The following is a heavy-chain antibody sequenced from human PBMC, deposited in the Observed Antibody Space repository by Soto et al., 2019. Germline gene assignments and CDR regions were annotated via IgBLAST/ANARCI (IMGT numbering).Heavy chain of an antibody. CDR1: GFTFSSQT. J-gene: IGHJ4*02. D-gene: IGHD5-12*01. V-gene: IGHV3-23*01. CDR3: AKGARDVDS. CDR2: ISSSGST. Sequence: EVQLLESGGGLVQPGGSLRLSCAASGFTFSSQTMSWVRQAPGKGLEWVSVISSSGSTSYTDSVEGRFTISKDSSNDTLYLQLNSLRVEDTAVYYCAKGARDVDSWGQGPLVTVSS.